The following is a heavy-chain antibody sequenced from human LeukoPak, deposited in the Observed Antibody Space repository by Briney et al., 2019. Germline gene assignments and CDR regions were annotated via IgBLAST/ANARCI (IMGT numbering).Heavy chain of an antibody. CDR1: GGSISSYY. Sequence: SETLSLTCTVPGGSISSYYWNWMRQPPGKGLEWIGYIYYSGSTNYNPSLKSRVTISVDTSKNQFSLKLSSVTAADTAVYYCASYGSGSYYYFDYWGQGTLVTVSS. CDR2: IYYSGST. J-gene: IGHJ4*02. D-gene: IGHD3-10*01. CDR3: ASYGSGSYYYFDY. V-gene: IGHV4-59*01.